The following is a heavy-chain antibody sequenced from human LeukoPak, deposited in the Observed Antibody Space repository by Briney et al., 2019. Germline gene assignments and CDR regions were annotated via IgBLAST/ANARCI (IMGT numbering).Heavy chain of an antibody. CDR3: AKDATSWYGGLDY. CDR2: ISWDGGST. V-gene: IGHV3-43D*04. CDR1: GFTFDDYA. Sequence: GGSLRLSCAVSGFTFDDYAMHWVRQAPGKGLEWVSLISWDGGSTYYADSVKGRFTISRDNSKNSLYLQMNSLRAEDTALYYCAKDATSWYGGLDYWGQGTLVTVSS. J-gene: IGHJ4*02. D-gene: IGHD6-13*01.